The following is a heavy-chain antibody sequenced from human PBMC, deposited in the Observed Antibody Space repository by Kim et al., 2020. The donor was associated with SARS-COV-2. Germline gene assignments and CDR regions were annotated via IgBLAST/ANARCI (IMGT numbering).Heavy chain of an antibody. Sequence: GGSLRLSCAASGFTFSSYAMHWVRQAPGKGLEWVAVIWYDGSNKYYADSVKGRFTISRDNSKNTLYLQMNSLRAEDTAVYYCAKAAGRADYWGQGTLVTVSS. J-gene: IGHJ4*02. CDR1: GFTFSSYA. CDR3: AKAAGRADY. V-gene: IGHV3-33*06. CDR2: IWYDGSNK.